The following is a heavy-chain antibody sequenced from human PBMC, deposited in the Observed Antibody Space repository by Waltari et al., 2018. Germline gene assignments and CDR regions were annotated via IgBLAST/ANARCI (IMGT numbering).Heavy chain of an antibody. CDR1: GFTFSNFH. Sequence: DVFLQESGGGLVQPGGSLRLACAASGFTFSNFHMTGVGQTPGKGREGVAGTNKDGSGEYYVESLKGRFTISRDNDENSLFLQMNSLRTDDTAVYYCTTAGDILGRGDRAFWGQGALVTVSS. J-gene: IGHJ4*02. D-gene: IGHD5-12*01. CDR3: TTAGDILGRGDRAF. V-gene: IGHV3-7*01. CDR2: TNKDGSGE.